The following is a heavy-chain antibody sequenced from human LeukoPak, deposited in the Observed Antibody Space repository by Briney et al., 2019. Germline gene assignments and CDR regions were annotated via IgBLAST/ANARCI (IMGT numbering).Heavy chain of an antibody. CDR3: AKTGSLFGRFLDH. J-gene: IGHJ4*02. V-gene: IGHV4-59*01. CDR1: ADSMNNYY. CDR2: MHPGGTT. Sequence: SETQSLTCSVFADSMNNYYWTWTRQPPGKGLEWVGNMHPGGTTKFHPSLEGRVTMSIDTSNKQFSLRLRSVTAADTATYYCAKTGSLFGRFLDHWGPGALVIVSS. D-gene: IGHD3-10*02.